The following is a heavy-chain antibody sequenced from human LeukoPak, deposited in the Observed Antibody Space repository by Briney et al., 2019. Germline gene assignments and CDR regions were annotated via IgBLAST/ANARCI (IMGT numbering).Heavy chain of an antibody. D-gene: IGHD1-26*01. CDR3: ARSIVGAYDAFDI. J-gene: IGHJ3*02. Sequence: GRSLRLSCAASGFTFSSYAMHWVRQAPGKGLEWVAVISYDGSNKYYADSVKGRFTISRDNSKNTLYLQMNSLRAEDTAVYYCARSIVGAYDAFDIWGQGTMVTVSS. V-gene: IGHV3-30-3*01. CDR2: ISYDGSNK. CDR1: GFTFSSYA.